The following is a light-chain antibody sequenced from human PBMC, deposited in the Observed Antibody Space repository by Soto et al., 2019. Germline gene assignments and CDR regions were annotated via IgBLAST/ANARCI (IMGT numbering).Light chain of an antibody. J-gene: IGKJ1*01. V-gene: IGKV3-20*01. CDR1: QSVSNNY. CDR2: GAS. Sequence: IVLTQSPGTLSLSPGERATLSCRASQSVSNNYLAWYQQKPGQAPRLLIYGASSRATGIPDRFTGSGSGTDFTLTISRLEPEDFAVYYCQQYSSSPWTFGQGTKVDIK. CDR3: QQYSSSPWT.